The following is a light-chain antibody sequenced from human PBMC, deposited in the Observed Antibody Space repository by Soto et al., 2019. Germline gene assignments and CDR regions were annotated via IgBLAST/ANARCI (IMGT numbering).Light chain of an antibody. V-gene: IGLV2-14*01. CDR2: EVS. CDR1: SSDVGHYNY. J-gene: IGLJ2*01. Sequence: QSVLTQPASVSGSPGQSITISCTGTSSDVGHYNYVAWYQQHPGKAPKLMIYEVSNRPSGVSERFSGSKSGNTASLSISGLQTEDEADYYCSSYTTSNTVVFGGGTKVTVL. CDR3: SSYTTSNTVV.